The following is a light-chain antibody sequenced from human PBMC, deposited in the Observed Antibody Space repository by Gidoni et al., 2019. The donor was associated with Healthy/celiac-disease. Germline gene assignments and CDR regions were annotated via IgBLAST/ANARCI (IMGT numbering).Light chain of an antibody. Sequence: DIQMNQSPSSVSASVGDSVTITCRARQGISSWLAWYQQKPRKVPKLLIYAAASLQSGVPSRFSGSGSGTDFTLTISSLQPEEFATYYCQQANSVPPTFGGGTKVKIK. CDR2: AAA. V-gene: IGKV1-12*01. CDR1: QGISSW. CDR3: QQANSVPPT. J-gene: IGKJ4*01.